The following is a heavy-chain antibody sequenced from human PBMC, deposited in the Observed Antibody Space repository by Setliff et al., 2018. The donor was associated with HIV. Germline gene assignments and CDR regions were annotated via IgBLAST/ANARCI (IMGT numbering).Heavy chain of an antibody. J-gene: IGHJ4*02. V-gene: IGHV4-39*01. Sequence: KPLETLSLTCVVSGGSIGSTMSFWGWIRQPPGKGLEWIGYVYYTGTTYSNPSLKGRVSMSADTSRNQFSLRLNSVTAADTSLYFCARGIRFGDLVPPYFDYWGQGISVTVSS. CDR3: ARGIRFGDLVPPYFDY. CDR1: GGSIGSTMSF. D-gene: IGHD3-10*01. CDR2: VYYTGTT.